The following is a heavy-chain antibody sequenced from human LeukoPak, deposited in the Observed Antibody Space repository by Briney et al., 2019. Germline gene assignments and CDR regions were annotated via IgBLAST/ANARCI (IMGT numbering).Heavy chain of an antibody. D-gene: IGHD4-17*01. CDR2: ISGSGGST. V-gene: IGHV3-23*01. J-gene: IGHJ4*02. CDR3: AKDSTATTFLFDY. Sequence: GGSLRLSCAASGFTFSSYTMSWVRQAPGKGLEWVSAISGSGGSTYYADSVKGRFTISRDNSKSTLYLQMNSLRAEDTAVYYCAKDSTATTFLFDYWGQGTLVTVSS. CDR1: GFTFSSYT.